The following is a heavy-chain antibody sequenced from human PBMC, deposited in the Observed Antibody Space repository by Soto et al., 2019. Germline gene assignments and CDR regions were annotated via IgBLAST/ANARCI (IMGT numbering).Heavy chain of an antibody. Sequence: EVQLVESGGGLIQPGGSLRLSCAVSGFTVSNNYMSWVRQAPGKGLEGVSVISGRDGSTYYADFVKGRFTISRDDSRNTLYLQMHSLRAEDTAVYYCARDRERDAWYEDYWGQGTLVTVSS. CDR1: GFTVSNNY. V-gene: IGHV3-53*01. J-gene: IGHJ4*02. CDR3: ARDRERDAWYEDY. D-gene: IGHD6-13*01. CDR2: ISGRDGST.